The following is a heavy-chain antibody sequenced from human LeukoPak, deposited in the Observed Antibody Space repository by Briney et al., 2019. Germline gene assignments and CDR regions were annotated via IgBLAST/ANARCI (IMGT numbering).Heavy chain of an antibody. CDR2: IYSGGST. J-gene: IGHJ4*02. CDR1: GFTVSSNY. Sequence: GGSLRLSCAASGFTVSSNYMNWVRQAPGKGLEWVSVIYSGGSTYYTDSVKGRFTISRDTSKNTVYLQMNSLRAEDTAMYYSARELGGFDCWGQGTLVTVSS. CDR3: ARELGGFDC. V-gene: IGHV3-66*01.